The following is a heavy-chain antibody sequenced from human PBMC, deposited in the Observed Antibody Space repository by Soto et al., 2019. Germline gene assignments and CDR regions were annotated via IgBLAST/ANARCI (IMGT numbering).Heavy chain of an antibody. J-gene: IGHJ6*02. D-gene: IGHD2-2*01. CDR2: LIPIFATA. CDR3: ARSVSFRYQLLKRGMDV. Sequence: QVQLVQFGAEVKKPGSSVKVSCKASGGTFSSYAISWVRQAPGQGLEWMGGLIPIFATANYAQKFQGRVMITVADSPGTAYMELGSLRPEDTAVYYCARSVSFRYQLLKRGMDVWGQGTTVTVSS. CDR1: GGTFSSYA. V-gene: IGHV1-69*01.